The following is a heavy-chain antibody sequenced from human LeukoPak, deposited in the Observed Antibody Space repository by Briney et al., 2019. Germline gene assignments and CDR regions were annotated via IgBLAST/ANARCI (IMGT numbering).Heavy chain of an antibody. V-gene: IGHV3-21*01. J-gene: IGHJ4*02. CDR2: ISSSSSYI. CDR3: ARDRLLSGSYRLFDY. Sequence: GGSLRLSCAASGFTFSSYSMNWVRQAPGKGLEWVSSISSSSSYIYYADSVKGRFTISRGNAKNSLYLQMNSLRAEDTAVYYCARDRLLSGSYRLFDYWGQGTLVTVSS. D-gene: IGHD1-26*01. CDR1: GFTFSSYS.